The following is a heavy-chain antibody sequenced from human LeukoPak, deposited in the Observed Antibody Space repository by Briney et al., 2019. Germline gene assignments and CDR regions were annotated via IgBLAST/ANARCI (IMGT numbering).Heavy chain of an antibody. D-gene: IGHD3-22*01. CDR3: ARDPTTFYYDSSGYFDY. CDR2: ISNSGSTT. V-gene: IGHV3-11*04. J-gene: IGHJ4*02. Sequence: GGSLRLSCVASGFTFSDYQMSWIPQAPGKGLEWVSYISNSGSTTYYAESVKGRFTISRDNAKNSLYLQMNSLRAEDTAVYYCARDPTTFYYDSSGYFDYWGQGTLVTVSS. CDR1: GFTFSDYQ.